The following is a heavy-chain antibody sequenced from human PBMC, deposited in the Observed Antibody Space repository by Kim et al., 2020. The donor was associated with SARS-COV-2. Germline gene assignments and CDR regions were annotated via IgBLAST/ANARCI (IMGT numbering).Heavy chain of an antibody. V-gene: IGHV3-33*01. J-gene: IGHJ6*02. Sequence: GGSLRLSCAASGFTFSSYGMHWVRQAPGKGLEWVAVIWYDGSNKYYADSVKGRFTISRDNSKNTLYLQMNSLRAEDTAVYYCARSGRQEYYYYGMDVWGQGTTVTVSS. CDR2: IWYDGSNK. D-gene: IGHD6-25*01. CDR3: ARSGRQEYYYYGMDV. CDR1: GFTFSSYG.